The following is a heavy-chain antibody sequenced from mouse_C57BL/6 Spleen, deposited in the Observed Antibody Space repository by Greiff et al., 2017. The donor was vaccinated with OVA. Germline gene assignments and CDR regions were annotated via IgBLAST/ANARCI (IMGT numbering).Heavy chain of an antibody. Sequence: VQLQQPGAELVMPGASVKLSCKASGYTFTSYWMHWVKQRPGQGLEWIGEIDPSDSYTNYNQKFKGKSTLTVDKSSSTAYMQLSSLTSEDSAVYYCARVGYYYAMDYWGQGTSVTVSS. J-gene: IGHJ4*01. CDR1: GYTFTSYW. CDR2: IDPSDSYT. V-gene: IGHV1-69*01. CDR3: ARVGYYYAMDY.